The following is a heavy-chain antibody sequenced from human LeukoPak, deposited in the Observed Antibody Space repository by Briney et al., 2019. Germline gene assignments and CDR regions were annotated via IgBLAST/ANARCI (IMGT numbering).Heavy chain of an antibody. V-gene: IGHV3-30*02. CDR2: IRYDGSSS. CDR3: ARDSSVLLWFGELLSASDI. D-gene: IGHD3-10*01. CDR1: GVMFNTFG. Sequence: GGSLRLSCEVSGVMFNTFGMHWVRQAPGKGLEWVAFIRYDGSSSFYADSVKGRFTISRDDSKNTLYLQMNSLRAEDTAVYYCARDSSVLLWFGELLSASDIWGQGTMVTVSS. J-gene: IGHJ3*02.